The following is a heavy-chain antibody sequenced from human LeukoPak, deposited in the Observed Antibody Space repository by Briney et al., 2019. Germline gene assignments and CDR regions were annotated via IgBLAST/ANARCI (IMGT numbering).Heavy chain of an antibody. J-gene: IGHJ5*02. D-gene: IGHD3-22*01. CDR2: INHSGST. CDR1: GGSFSGYY. CDR3: ARGPFYYDSSGYYL. V-gene: IGHV4-34*01. Sequence: SETLSLTCAVYGGSFSGYYWSWIRQPPGKGLEWIGEINHSGSTNYNPSLKSRVTISVDTSKNQFPLKLSSVTAADTAVYYCARGPFYYDSSGYYLWGQGTLVTVSS.